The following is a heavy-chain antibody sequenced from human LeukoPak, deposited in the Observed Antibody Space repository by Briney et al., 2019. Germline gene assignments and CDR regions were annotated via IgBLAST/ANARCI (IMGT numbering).Heavy chain of an antibody. CDR1: GGSFSNYY. J-gene: IGHJ5*02. CDR2: INHSGST. V-gene: IGHV4-34*01. CDR3: ARDLLLSSVFDP. Sequence: SETLSLTCAVYGGSFSNYYWSWIRQPPGKGLEWIGEINHSGSTNYNPSLKSQVTISVDTSKNQFSLKLSSVTAADTAVYYCARDLLLSSVFDPWGQGTLVTVSS. D-gene: IGHD3-10*01.